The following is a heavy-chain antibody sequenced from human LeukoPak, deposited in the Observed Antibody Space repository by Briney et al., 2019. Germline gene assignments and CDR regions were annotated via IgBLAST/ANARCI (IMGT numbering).Heavy chain of an antibody. CDR2: ISYDGSNK. J-gene: IGHJ5*02. D-gene: IGHD3-22*01. V-gene: IGHV3-30-3*01. CDR1: GFTFSSYA. CDR3: ARGTDYYYASSGYSLYNWFDP. Sequence: GGSLRVYCAASGFTFSSYAMHWVRQAPGKGLEWGAVISYDGSNKYYADSVKGRFTISRDNSKNTLYLQMNSLRAEDTAVYYCARGTDYYYASSGYSLYNWFDPWGQGTLVTVSS.